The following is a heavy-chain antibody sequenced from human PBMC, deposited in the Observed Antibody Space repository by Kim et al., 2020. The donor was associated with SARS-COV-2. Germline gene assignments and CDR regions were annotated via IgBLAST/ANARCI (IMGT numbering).Heavy chain of an antibody. Sequence: SGSGGSTYYADSVKGRFTIARDNSKNTLYLQMNGLRAEDTAVYYCAKAEYWGQGTLVTVSS. V-gene: IGHV3-23*01. J-gene: IGHJ4*02. CDR3: AKAEY. CDR2: SGSGGST.